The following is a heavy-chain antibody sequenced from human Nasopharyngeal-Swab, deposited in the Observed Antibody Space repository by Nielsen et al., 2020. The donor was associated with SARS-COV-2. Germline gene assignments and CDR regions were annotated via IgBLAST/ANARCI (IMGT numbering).Heavy chain of an antibody. CDR2: IYPGDSNT. V-gene: IGHV5-51*01. CDR3: ARGGRVGSNSFLDY. CDR1: GYVFSSYW. D-gene: IGHD2-2*03. J-gene: IGHJ4*02. Sequence: GESLKISCKASGYVFSSYWIGWVRQMPGKGLEWMGIIYPGDSNTRYSPSFQGQVTMSADKSINTAYLQWSSLKASDTAMYYCARGGRVGSNSFLDYWGQGTLVTVSS.